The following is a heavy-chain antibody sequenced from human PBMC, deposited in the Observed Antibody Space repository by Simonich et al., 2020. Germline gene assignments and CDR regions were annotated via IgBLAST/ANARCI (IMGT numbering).Heavy chain of an antibody. CDR2: MNPNSGNT. V-gene: IGHV1-8*03. D-gene: IGHD2-8*01. CDR3: ARSRYCTNGVCYNWFDP. CDR1: GYTFTSYD. Sequence: QVQLVQSGAEVKKPGASVKVSCKASGYTFTSYDINWVRQATGQGLEWMGWMNPNSGNTGYEQKSQGRGTITRNTSISPAYMELSSLRSEDTAVYYCARSRYCTNGVCYNWFDPWGQGNLVTVSS. J-gene: IGHJ5*02.